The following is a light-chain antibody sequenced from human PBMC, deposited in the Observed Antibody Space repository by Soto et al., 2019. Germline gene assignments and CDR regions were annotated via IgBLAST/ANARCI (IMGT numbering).Light chain of an antibody. CDR3: QKYISAPFT. Sequence: DIQMTQSPSSLSASVGDRVNITCRATQGISNYLAWYQQKPGKVPKLPIYGASTLQSGVPSRFSGSGSGTDFTLTINSLQPEDVATYYCQKYISAPFTFGPGTNVDIK. J-gene: IGKJ3*01. CDR2: GAS. V-gene: IGKV1-27*01. CDR1: QGISNY.